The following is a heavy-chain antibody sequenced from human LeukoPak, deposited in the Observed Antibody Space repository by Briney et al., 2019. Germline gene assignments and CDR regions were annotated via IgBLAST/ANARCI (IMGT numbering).Heavy chain of an antibody. CDR3: AHRQGPYSSSLA. D-gene: IGHD6-13*01. Sequence: SGPTLVNPTQTLTLTCTFSGFSLSTSGVGVGWIRQPPGKALEWLALIYWNDDKRYSPSLKSRLTITKDTSKNQEVLTMTNMDPVDTATYYCAHRQGPYSSSLAWGQGTLVTVPS. V-gene: IGHV2-5*01. CDR1: GFSLSTSGVG. J-gene: IGHJ5*02. CDR2: IYWNDDK.